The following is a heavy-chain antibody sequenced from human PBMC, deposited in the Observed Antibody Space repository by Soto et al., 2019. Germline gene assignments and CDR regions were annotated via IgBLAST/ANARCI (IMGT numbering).Heavy chain of an antibody. V-gene: IGHV3-30*03. CDR3: ARENVLDGYKDGWADYYYYGMDV. CDR1: GFTFSSYG. D-gene: IGHD5-12*01. Sequence: PGGSLRLSCAASGFTFSSYGMHWVRQAPGKGLEWVAVVSHDGSNKYFADSVKGRFTISRDNSQNTLYLQMNSLRAEDTAVYYCARENVLDGYKDGWADYYYYGMDVWGQGTTVTVSS. CDR2: VSHDGSNK. J-gene: IGHJ6*02.